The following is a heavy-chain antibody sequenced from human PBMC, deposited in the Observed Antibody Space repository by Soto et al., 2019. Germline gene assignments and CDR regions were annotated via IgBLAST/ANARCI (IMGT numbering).Heavy chain of an antibody. J-gene: IGHJ6*02. V-gene: IGHV1-18*01. CDR1: GYTFTSYG. D-gene: IGHD2-2*01. Sequence: GASVKVSCKASGYTFTSYGISWVRQAPGQGLEWMGWISAYNGNTNYAQKLQGRVTMTTDTSTSTAYMELRSLRSDDTAVYYCARDLGQIRTGGYCSSTSCPNSYGMDVWGQGTTVTVSS. CDR3: ARDLGQIRTGGYCSSTSCPNSYGMDV. CDR2: ISAYNGNT.